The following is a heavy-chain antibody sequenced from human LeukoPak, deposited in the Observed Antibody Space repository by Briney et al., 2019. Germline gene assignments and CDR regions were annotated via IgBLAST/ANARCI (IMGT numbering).Heavy chain of an antibody. CDR3: AKPSESSGPTPDAFDI. CDR1: GFTFSSYA. V-gene: IGHV3-30*18. D-gene: IGHD3-22*01. Sequence: GGSLRLSCSASGFTFSSYAMHWVRQAPGKGLEWVAVISYDGSNKYYADSVKGRFTISRDNSKNTLYLQMNSLRAEDTAVYYCAKPSESSGPTPDAFDIWGQGTMVTVSS. J-gene: IGHJ3*02. CDR2: ISYDGSNK.